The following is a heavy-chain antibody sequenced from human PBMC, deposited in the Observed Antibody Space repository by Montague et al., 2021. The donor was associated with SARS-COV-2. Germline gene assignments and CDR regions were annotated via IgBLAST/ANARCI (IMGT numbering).Heavy chain of an antibody. D-gene: IGHD1-26*01. CDR2: IWYDGSNK. Sequence: SLSLSFSASGFTFSSYGMHWVRQAPGKGLEWVAVIWYDGSNKYYADSVKGRFTISRDNSKNTLYLQMNSLRAEDTAVYYCAKEGIVALDYWGQGTLVTVSS. CDR1: GFTFSSYG. V-gene: IGHV3-33*06. CDR3: AKEGIVALDY. J-gene: IGHJ4*02.